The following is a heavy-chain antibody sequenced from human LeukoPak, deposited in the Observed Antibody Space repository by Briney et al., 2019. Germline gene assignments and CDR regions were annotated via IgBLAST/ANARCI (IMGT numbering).Heavy chain of an antibody. V-gene: IGHV1-69*13. CDR3: ARDLAPESEYDYVWGSYGTDC. J-gene: IGHJ4*02. Sequence: SVKVSCKASGGTFSSYAISWVRQAPGQGLEWMGGIIPIFGTANYAQKFQGRVTITADESTSTAYMELSSLRSEDTAVYYCARDLAPESEYDYVWGSYGTDCWGQGTLVTVSS. CDR2: IIPIFGTA. CDR1: GGTFSSYA. D-gene: IGHD3-16*01.